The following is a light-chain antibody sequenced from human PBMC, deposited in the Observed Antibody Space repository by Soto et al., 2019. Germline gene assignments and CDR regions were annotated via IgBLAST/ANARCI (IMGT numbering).Light chain of an antibody. CDR1: QSISSW. CDR3: QQYNSYSYT. V-gene: IGKV1-5*03. CDR2: KAS. J-gene: IGKJ2*01. Sequence: DIQMTQSPSTLSASVGDRVTITCRASQSISSWLAWYQQKPGKAPKLLIYKASSLKSGVPSRFSGSGSGTEFTLTISSMKPDDFATDYCQQYNSYSYTFGQGTKLELK.